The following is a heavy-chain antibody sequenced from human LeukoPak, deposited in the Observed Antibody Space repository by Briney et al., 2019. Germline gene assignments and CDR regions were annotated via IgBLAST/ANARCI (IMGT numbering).Heavy chain of an antibody. J-gene: IGHJ5*02. V-gene: IGHV4-31*03. Sequence: PSETLSLTCTVSGGSISSGGYYWSWIRQHPGKGLEWIGYIYYSGSTYYNPSLKSRVTISVDTSKNQFSLKLSSVTAADTAVYYYAAGFYGSGTPDPRNWFDPWGQGTLVTVSS. CDR3: AAGFYGSGTPDPRNWFDP. CDR1: GGSISSGGYY. D-gene: IGHD3-10*01. CDR2: IYYSGST.